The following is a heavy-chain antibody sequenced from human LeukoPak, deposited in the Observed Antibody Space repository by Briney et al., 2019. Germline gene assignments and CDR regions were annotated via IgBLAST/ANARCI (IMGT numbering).Heavy chain of an antibody. D-gene: IGHD3-16*02. V-gene: IGHV3-21*01. CDR1: GFTFSSYS. CDR3: ARDEKILSTNYYYDMDV. Sequence: PGGSLRLSCAASGFTFSSYSVNWVRQAPGKGLEWVSSISSSSSYIYYADSVKGRFTISRDNAKNSLYLQMNSLRAEDTAVYYCARDEKILSTNYYYDMDVWGQGTTVTVAS. CDR2: ISSSSSYI. J-gene: IGHJ6*02.